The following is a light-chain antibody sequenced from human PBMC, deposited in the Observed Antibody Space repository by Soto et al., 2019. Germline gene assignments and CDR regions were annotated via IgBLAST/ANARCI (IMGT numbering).Light chain of an antibody. CDR3: QLYNSYSGM. J-gene: IGKJ1*01. V-gene: IGKV1-5*01. CDR2: DAS. Sequence: IQMTQSPSTLCAYERDRVTVTCRASQTIGSWLAWYQQKPGRAPKLLIFDASSLESGVPSRFSGNGSGTEFTLTISGLQPDDFASYYCQLYNSYSGMFGQGTKVDIK. CDR1: QTIGSW.